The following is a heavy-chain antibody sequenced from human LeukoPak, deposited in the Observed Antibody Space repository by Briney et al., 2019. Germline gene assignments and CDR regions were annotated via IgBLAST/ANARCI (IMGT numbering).Heavy chain of an antibody. CDR3: ARGGGRYLGDAFDI. Sequence: GGSLRLSCAASGFTFSSYWMNWVRQAPGKGLEWVAIIKQDGSVTKYLDSVKGRFTISRDNARNSLYQQVNSLRAEDTAVYYCARGGGRYLGDAFDIWGQGTMVTVSS. CDR1: GFTFSSYW. J-gene: IGHJ3*02. CDR2: IKQDGSVT. V-gene: IGHV3-7*01. D-gene: IGHD1-26*01.